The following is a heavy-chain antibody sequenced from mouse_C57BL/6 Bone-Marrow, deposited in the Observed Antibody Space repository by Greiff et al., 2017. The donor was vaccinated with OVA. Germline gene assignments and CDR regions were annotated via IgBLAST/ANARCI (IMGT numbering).Heavy chain of an antibody. CDR3: AKQSSGHFSYAMDY. J-gene: IGHJ4*01. Sequence: VQLKESGPGLVAPSQSLSITCTVSGFSFTSSGVDWVRQPPGKGLEWLGVIWGGGSTNYNSALMSRLSISKDNAKSQVVLKMNSLQTDDTAMYYCAKQSSGHFSYAMDYWGQGTSVTVSS. D-gene: IGHD3-2*02. CDR2: IWGGGST. V-gene: IGHV2-9*01. CDR1: GFSFTSSG.